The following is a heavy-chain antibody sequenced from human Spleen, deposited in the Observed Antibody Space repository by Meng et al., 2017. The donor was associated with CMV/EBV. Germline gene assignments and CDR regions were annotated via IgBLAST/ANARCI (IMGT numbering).Heavy chain of an antibody. CDR1: GGSFSGYY. V-gene: IGHV4-34*01. D-gene: IGHD6-13*01. Sequence: QVQLQQWGAGLLKPSEXLSLTCAGYGGSFSGYYWSWIRQPPGKGLEGIGEINHSGSTNYNPSLKSRVTISVDTSKNQFSLKLSSVTAADTAVYYCARDPAIAAAGTKYNWFDPWGQGTLVTVSS. J-gene: IGHJ5*02. CDR3: ARDPAIAAAGTKYNWFDP. CDR2: INHSGST.